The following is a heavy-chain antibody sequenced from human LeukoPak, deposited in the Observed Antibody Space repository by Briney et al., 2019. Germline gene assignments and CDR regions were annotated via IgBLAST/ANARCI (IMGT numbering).Heavy chain of an antibody. CDR3: ARQRYYYDSSGYYLDY. D-gene: IGHD3-22*01. J-gene: IGHJ4*02. V-gene: IGHV4-59*08. Sequence: KPGGSLRLSCAASGFTFSDYYMSWIRQPPGKGLEWIGYIYYSGSTNYNPSLKSRVTVSVDTSKNQFSLKLSSVTAADTAVYYCARQRYYYDSSGYYLDYWGQGTLVTVSS. CDR2: IYYSGST. CDR1: GFTFSDYY.